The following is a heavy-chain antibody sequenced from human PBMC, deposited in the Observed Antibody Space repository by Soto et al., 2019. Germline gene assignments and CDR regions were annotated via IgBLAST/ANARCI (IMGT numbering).Heavy chain of an antibody. Sequence: QVQLVESGGDLVKPGGSLRLSCAASGYTFSDYYMSWIRQAPGKGLGWISYFDTSGTKIYYADSVKGRFTITRDNAKNSLYLEMNSLRDEDTAVYYCASHYDMWSGYLSPVDYWGQGTLVTVSS. CDR3: ASHYDMWSGYLSPVDY. J-gene: IGHJ4*02. CDR2: FDTSGTKI. V-gene: IGHV3-11*01. CDR1: GYTFSDYY. D-gene: IGHD3-3*01.